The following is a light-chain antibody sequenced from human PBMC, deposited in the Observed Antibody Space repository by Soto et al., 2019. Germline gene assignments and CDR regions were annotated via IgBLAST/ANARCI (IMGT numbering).Light chain of an antibody. CDR3: QQRSNWPIT. CDR2: DAS. V-gene: IGKV3-11*01. CDR1: HSVSNNY. Sequence: EIVLTQSPCTLSLSPWERSTLSCMASHSVSNNYLAWYQQKPGQAPRLLIYDASNRATGIPARFSGSGSGTDFTLTISSLEPEDFAVYYCQQRSNWPITFGQGTRLE. J-gene: IGKJ5*01.